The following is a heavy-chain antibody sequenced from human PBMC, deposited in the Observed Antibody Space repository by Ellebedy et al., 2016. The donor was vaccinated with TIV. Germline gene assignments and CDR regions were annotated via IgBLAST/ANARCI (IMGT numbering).Heavy chain of an antibody. CDR3: ARDGVTTRFSLFDY. Sequence: PGGSLRLSCAASGFTFSTYWMNWVRQAPGKGLEWVANIKQDGSEKNYVDSVKGQFTISRDNAKNSLYLQMNSLRVEDTAVYYCARDGVTTRFSLFDYWGQGTLVTVSS. CDR1: GFTFSTYW. J-gene: IGHJ4*02. CDR2: IKQDGSEK. D-gene: IGHD4-11*01. V-gene: IGHV3-7*01.